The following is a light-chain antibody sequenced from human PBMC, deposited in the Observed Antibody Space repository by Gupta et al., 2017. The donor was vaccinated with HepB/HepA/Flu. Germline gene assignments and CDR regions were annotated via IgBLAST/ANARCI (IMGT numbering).Light chain of an antibody. CDR3: PQYSSSKT. J-gene: IGKJ1*01. Sequence: EFVLTQSPGTLSLSPGQRATLSCRASQGVGSNYLAWYQQKPGQAPSLLIYDTSKKASGVPDRFSGSGSAADFTLASSRRESEDFAVYYGPQYSSSKTFGQGTKVEIK. V-gene: IGKV3-20*01. CDR2: DTS. CDR1: QGVGSNY.